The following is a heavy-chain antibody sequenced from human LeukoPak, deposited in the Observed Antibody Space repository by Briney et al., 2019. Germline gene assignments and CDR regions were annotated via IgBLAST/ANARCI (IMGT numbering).Heavy chain of an antibody. V-gene: IGHV1-69*13. J-gene: IGHJ4*02. CDR2: IIPIFGTA. Sequence: GASVKVSCTASGGTFSSYAISWVRQAPGQGLEWMGGIIPIFGTANYAQKFQGRVTITADESTSTAYMKLSSLRSEDTAVYYCASPGGYYYDSSGYGNYWGQGTLVTVSS. D-gene: IGHD3-22*01. CDR3: ASPGGYYYDSSGYGNY. CDR1: GGTFSSYA.